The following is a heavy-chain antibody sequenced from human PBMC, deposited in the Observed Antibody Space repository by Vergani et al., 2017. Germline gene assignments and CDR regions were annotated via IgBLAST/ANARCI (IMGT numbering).Heavy chain of an antibody. CDR3: ARELSYYYGSGSDDYNPYYYEGMDV. D-gene: IGHD3-10*01. V-gene: IGHV4-61*02. J-gene: IGHJ6*02. CDR1: GGSINTGAYY. CDR2: VYTSGIT. Sequence: QVQLQESGPRLVRPSQTLSLTCTVSGGSINTGAYYWSWIRQPAGKGLEWIGRVYTSGITNYNPSLGSRVTILVDRSKSQLSLKLTAVTAGDTAVYFCARELSYYYGSGSDDYNPYYYEGMDVWGPGTTVTVSS.